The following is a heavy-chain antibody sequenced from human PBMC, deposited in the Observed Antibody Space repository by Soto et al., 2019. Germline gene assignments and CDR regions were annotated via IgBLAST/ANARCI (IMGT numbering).Heavy chain of an antibody. CDR3: ARQVGYTIRDYFDY. CDR1: GGSIRSSGYY. V-gene: IGHV4-39*01. CDR2: IYYTGGT. Sequence: PSETLSLTCTVSGGSIRSSGYYWGWIRQPPGKGLEWIGSIYYTGGTYYNPSLKSRATISVDTFKNQFSLKVSSVTAADTAVYYCARQVGYTIRDYFDYWGQGTLVTVSS. J-gene: IGHJ4*02. D-gene: IGHD3-16*02.